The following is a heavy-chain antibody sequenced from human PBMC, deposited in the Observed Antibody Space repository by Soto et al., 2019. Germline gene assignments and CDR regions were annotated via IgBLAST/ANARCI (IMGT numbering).Heavy chain of an antibody. Sequence: SETLSLTCTVSGGSISSSSYYWGWIRQPPGKGLEWIGSIYYSGSTYYNPSLKSRVTISVDTSKNQFSLKLSSVTAADTAVYYCARTALGWFDPWGQGTLVTVSS. J-gene: IGHJ5*02. CDR2: IYYSGST. V-gene: IGHV4-39*07. CDR3: ARTALGWFDP. CDR1: GGSISSSSYY. D-gene: IGHD2-21*02.